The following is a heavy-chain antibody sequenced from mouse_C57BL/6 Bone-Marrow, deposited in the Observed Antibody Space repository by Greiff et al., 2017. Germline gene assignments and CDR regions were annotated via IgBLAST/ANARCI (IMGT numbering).Heavy chain of an antibody. Sequence: VKLMESGAELVKPGASVKLSCKASGYTFTSYWMQWVKQRPGQGLEWIGEIDPSDSYTNYNQKFKGKATLTVDTSSSTAYMQLSSLTSEDSAVYYCARSLLGNYWGQGTTLTVSS. CDR2: IDPSDSYT. CDR1: GYTFTSYW. J-gene: IGHJ2*01. D-gene: IGHD1-2*01. CDR3: ARSLLGNY. V-gene: IGHV1-50*01.